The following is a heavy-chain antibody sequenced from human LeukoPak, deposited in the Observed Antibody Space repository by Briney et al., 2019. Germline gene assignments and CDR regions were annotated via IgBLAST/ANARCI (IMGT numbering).Heavy chain of an antibody. D-gene: IGHD3-10*01. V-gene: IGHV3-23*01. Sequence: TGGSLRLSCAASGFTFSSYAMSWVRQAPGKGLEWVSAISGSGGSTYYADSVKGRFTISRDNSKNTLYLQMNSLRAEDTAVYYCAKVSRYYYGSGSYSWFDPWGQGTLVAVSS. CDR2: ISGSGGST. CDR3: AKVSRYYYGSGSYSWFDP. J-gene: IGHJ5*02. CDR1: GFTFSSYA.